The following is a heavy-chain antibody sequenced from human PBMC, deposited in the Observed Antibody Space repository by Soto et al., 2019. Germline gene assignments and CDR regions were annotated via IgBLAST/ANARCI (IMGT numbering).Heavy chain of an antibody. D-gene: IGHD6-19*01. Sequence: PGGSLRLSCAASGFTFSDAWMSWVRQAPGKGLEWVGRIKKKTDGGTTDYAAPVKGRFTISRDDSKNRVYLQMSSLKTEDTAVYYCRTQWLDWGQGTLVTVSS. J-gene: IGHJ4*02. CDR2: IKKKTDGGTT. CDR3: RTQWLD. V-gene: IGHV3-15*01. CDR1: GFTFSDAW.